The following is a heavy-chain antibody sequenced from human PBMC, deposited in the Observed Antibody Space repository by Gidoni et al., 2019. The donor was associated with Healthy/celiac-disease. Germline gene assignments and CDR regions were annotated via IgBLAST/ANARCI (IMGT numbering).Heavy chain of an antibody. CDR2: ITGSGDTK. V-gene: IGHV3-48*03. Sequence: EVQLVESGGGLVQPGGSLRLSCDASGFPFSSYEMNWVRQVPGKGLEWLSYITGSGDTKYYADSVKGRFTISRDNAKNSLYLQMDSLRDEDTAVYYCARDRGGYDLLTGFCRVPFDYWGQGSLVTVSS. J-gene: IGHJ4*02. CDR3: ARDRGGYDLLTGFCRVPFDY. CDR1: GFPFSSYE. D-gene: IGHD3-9*01.